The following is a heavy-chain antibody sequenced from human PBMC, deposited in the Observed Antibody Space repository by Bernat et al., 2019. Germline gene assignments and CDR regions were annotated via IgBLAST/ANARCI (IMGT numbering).Heavy chain of an antibody. CDR3: ARGAKYSGYDKEPPIGY. CDR2: IWYDGSNK. J-gene: IGHJ4*02. V-gene: IGHV3-33*01. CDR1: GFTFSSYG. Sequence: QVQLVESGGGVVQPGRSLRLSCAASGFTFSSYGMHWVRQAPGKGLEWVAVIWYDGSNKDYADSVKGRFNIARDNSKNTLYLQMNSLRAEETAVYYCARGAKYSGYDKEPPIGYWGQGTLVTVSS. D-gene: IGHD5-12*01.